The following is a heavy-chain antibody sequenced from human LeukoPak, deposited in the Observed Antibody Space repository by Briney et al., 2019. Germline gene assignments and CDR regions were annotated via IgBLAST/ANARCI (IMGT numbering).Heavy chain of an antibody. CDR2: IIPIFGTA. CDR1: GYTFTGYY. J-gene: IGHJ4*02. CDR3: AVEGCSSTSCYSTYYFDY. Sequence: GASVKVSCKTSGYTFTGYYIHWVRQAPGQGLEWMGGIIPIFGTANYAQKFQGRVTITADESTSTAYMELSSLRSEDTAVYYCAVEGCSSTSCYSTYYFDYWGQGTLVTVSS. D-gene: IGHD2-2*01. V-gene: IGHV1-69*13.